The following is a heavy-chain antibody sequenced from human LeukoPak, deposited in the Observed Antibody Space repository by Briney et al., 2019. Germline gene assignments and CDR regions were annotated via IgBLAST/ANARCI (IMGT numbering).Heavy chain of an antibody. CDR1: GGSISSSSHY. J-gene: IGHJ6*03. D-gene: IGHD4-11*01. V-gene: IGHV4-39*02. CDR2: IYYSGIT. Sequence: PSETLSLTCTVSGGSISSSSHYWGWIRQPPGKGLEWIGSIYYSGITYYNPSLRSRVTISVDTSKNQFSLKLSSVTATDTAVYYCARDRGQYDLFYYYYYMDVWGKGTTVTVSS. CDR3: ARDRGQYDLFYYYYYMDV.